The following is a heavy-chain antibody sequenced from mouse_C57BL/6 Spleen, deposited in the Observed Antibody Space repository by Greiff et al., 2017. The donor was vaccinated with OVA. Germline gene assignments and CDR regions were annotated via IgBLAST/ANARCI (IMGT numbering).Heavy chain of an antibody. V-gene: IGHV1-64*01. J-gene: IGHJ2*01. CDR3: ARGDYDYDADFDY. CDR2: IHPNSGST. CDR1: GYTFTSYW. Sequence: QVQLQQPGAELVKPGASVKLSCKASGYTFTSYWMHWVKQRPGQGLEWIGMIHPNSGSTNYNEKFKSKATLTVDKSSSTAYMQLSSLTSEDAAVYYCARGDYDYDADFDYWGRGTTLTVSS. D-gene: IGHD2-4*01.